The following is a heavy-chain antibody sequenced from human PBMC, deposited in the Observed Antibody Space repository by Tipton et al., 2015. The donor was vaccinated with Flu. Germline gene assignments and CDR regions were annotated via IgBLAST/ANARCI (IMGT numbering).Heavy chain of an antibody. CDR3: ARDNWGGVFDY. Sequence: LRLSCTVSNDYLSDYYWNWIRQSPGKGLEWLGFIHYPGKTLHDPPLKSRVTMAVDTSKNQFFLNLTSVTAADTAVYFCARDNWGGVFDYWGQGTMVTVSS. CDR1: NDYLSDYY. D-gene: IGHD7-27*01. J-gene: IGHJ3*01. CDR2: IHYPGKT. V-gene: IGHV4-59*01.